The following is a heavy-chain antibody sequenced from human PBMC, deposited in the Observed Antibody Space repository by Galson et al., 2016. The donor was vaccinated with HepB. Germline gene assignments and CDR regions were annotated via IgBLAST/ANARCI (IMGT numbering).Heavy chain of an antibody. CDR1: GFTFTSYS. CDR2: ISSTSNTK. CDR3: ARQFSSTWHTDY. D-gene: IGHD6-13*01. J-gene: IGHJ4*02. Sequence: SLRLSCAASGFTFTSYSMNWVRQPPGKGLEWVSYISSTSNTKYYADSVKGRFTISRDIAKNSLYLQMHSLSAEDTAVYYCARQFSSTWHTDYWGQGTLVTVSS. V-gene: IGHV3-48*04.